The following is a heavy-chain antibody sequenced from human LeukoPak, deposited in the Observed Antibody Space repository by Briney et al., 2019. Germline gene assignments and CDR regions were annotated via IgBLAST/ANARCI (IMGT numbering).Heavy chain of an antibody. J-gene: IGHJ4*02. V-gene: IGHV4-61*05. Sequence: KTSETLSLTCTVSGGSIRSSTYYWAWIRQPPGKGLEWIGYIYYSGSTNYNPSLKSRVTISVDTSKNQFSLKLSSVTAADTAVYYCARKRANYDSSGYYSEFEYYFDYWGQGTLVTVSS. CDR3: ARKRANYDSSGYYSEFEYYFDY. CDR1: GGSIRSSTYY. D-gene: IGHD3-22*01. CDR2: IYYSGST.